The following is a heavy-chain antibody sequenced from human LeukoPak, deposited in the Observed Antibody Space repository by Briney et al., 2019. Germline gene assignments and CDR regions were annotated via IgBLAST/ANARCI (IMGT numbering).Heavy chain of an antibody. V-gene: IGHV3-30*02. Sequence: GGSLRLSCAAAGFTFSSYGMHWVRQAPGKGVEGVAFIRYDGSNKYYADSVKGRFTISRDNSKNTLYLQMNSLRAEDTAVYYCAKEAQNYWGQGTLVTVSS. CDR3: AKEAQNY. CDR1: GFTFSSYG. CDR2: IRYDGSNK. J-gene: IGHJ4*02.